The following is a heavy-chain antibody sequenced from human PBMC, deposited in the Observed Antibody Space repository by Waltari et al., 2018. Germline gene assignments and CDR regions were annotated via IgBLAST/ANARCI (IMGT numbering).Heavy chain of an antibody. CDR1: QFSFSSHW. Sequence: EEQLVESGGGLVQPGGSLRLSCAASQFSFSSHWVSWVRQAPGKGLEWVAVISSDGSETYYVDSVKGRFTISRDNAKKSLYLQMSSLRSEDTAIYYCVRSILGVAGYWGQGTLVIVSS. CDR2: ISSDGSET. D-gene: IGHD3-10*01. J-gene: IGHJ4*02. V-gene: IGHV3-7*01. CDR3: VRSILGVAGY.